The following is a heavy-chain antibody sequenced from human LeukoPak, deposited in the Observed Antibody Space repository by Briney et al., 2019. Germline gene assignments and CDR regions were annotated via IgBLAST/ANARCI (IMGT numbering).Heavy chain of an antibody. J-gene: IGHJ5*02. V-gene: IGHV4-59*01. Sequence: PSETLSLTCTVSGGSMGNYYWNWIRQPPGKGLEWIGYMFYTGSGKYNPSLKSRVTISVDTSKRQISLKLTSVTTADTAVYYCATNLPGYSYGYWVAWGQGTLVTVSS. CDR2: MFYTGSG. CDR3: ATNLPGYSYGYWVA. D-gene: IGHD5-18*01. CDR1: GGSMGNYY.